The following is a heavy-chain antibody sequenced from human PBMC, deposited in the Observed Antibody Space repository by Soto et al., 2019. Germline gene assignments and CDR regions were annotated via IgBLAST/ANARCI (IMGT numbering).Heavy chain of an antibody. CDR1: GYTFTSYG. CDR3: ARDSAPLLLWFEEFPDS. Sequence: ASVKVSCKASGYTFTSYGISWVRQAPGQGLEWMGWISAYDANTTYAQKLQGRVTMTTHSSTSTAYMELRSLRSDDTAVYFCARDSAPLLLWFEEFPDSRGQGTLVSVS. D-gene: IGHD3-10*01. J-gene: IGHJ4*02. V-gene: IGHV1-18*01. CDR2: ISAYDANT.